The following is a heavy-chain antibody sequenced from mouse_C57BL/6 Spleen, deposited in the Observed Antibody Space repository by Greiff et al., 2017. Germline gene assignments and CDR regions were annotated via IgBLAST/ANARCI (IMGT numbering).Heavy chain of an antibody. CDR2: IFPGGGNT. J-gene: IGHJ1*03. V-gene: IGHV1-76*01. CDR1: GYTFTDYY. Sequence: QVQLKESGAELVGPGASVTLSCKASGYTFTDYYVNWVQQRPGQGLEWLARIFPGGGNTYYNAQFSGQATLTDETSSTTSFMPLSILTSEDSDVYFCASHYGNYVGYFDVWGTGTTVTVSS. D-gene: IGHD2-1*01. CDR3: ASHYGNYVGYFDV.